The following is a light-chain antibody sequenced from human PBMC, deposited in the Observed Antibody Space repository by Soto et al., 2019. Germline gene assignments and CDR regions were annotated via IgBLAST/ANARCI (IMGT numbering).Light chain of an antibody. Sequence: QSALTQPRSVSGSPGQSVTISCTGTSSDVGGYNYVSWYQQHPGKAPKLMIYDVSKRPSGVPDRFSGSKSGNTASLTISGLQAEDDADYYCCSYAGSYTYVFGTGIKLTVL. CDR2: DVS. CDR1: SSDVGGYNY. CDR3: CSYAGSYTYV. V-gene: IGLV2-11*01. J-gene: IGLJ1*01.